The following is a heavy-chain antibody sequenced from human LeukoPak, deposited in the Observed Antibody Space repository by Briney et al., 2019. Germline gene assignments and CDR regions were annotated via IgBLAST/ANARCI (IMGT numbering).Heavy chain of an antibody. V-gene: IGHV4-4*07. CDR3: ARAPEFSSGWLLDY. CDR2: IHTSGST. CDR1: GDSISGYY. Sequence: PSETLSLTCTVSGDSISGYYWTWIRQSAGKGLEWIGRIHTSGSTNYSPSLKSRVTMSVDTSKTQFSLKVTSVTAADTGVYYCARAPEFSSGWLLDYWGQGSLVTVSS. J-gene: IGHJ4*02. D-gene: IGHD6-19*01.